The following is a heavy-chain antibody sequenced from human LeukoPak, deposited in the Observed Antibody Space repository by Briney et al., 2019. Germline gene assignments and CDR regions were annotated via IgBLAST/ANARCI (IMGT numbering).Heavy chain of an antibody. CDR3: AKRNSGSYSRGFDY. Sequence: GGSLRPSCAASGFTFSSSAMSWVRQTPGKGLEWVSTITDNGGSTYFADSVKGRFTISRDTSKNTLHLQMNRLRADDTAVYYCAKRNSGSYSRGFDYWGQGTLVTVSS. CDR1: GFTFSSSA. CDR2: ITDNGGST. D-gene: IGHD1-26*01. V-gene: IGHV3-23*01. J-gene: IGHJ4*02.